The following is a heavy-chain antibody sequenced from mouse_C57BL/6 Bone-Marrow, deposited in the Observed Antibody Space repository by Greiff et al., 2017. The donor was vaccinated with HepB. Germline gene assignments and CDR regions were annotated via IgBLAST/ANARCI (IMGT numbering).Heavy chain of an antibody. Sequence: VQLQQSGAELVRPGASVKLSCTASGFNIKDDYMHWVKQRPEQGLEWIGWIDPENGDTEYASKFQGKATITADTSSNTAYLQLSSLTSEDTAVYYCTTSLLRYAMDYWGQGTSVTVSS. D-gene: IGHD2-1*01. CDR2: IDPENGDT. CDR1: GFNIKDDY. CDR3: TTSLLRYAMDY. V-gene: IGHV14-4*01. J-gene: IGHJ4*01.